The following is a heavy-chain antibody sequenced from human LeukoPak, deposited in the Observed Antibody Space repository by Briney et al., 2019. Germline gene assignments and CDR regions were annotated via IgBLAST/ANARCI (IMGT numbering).Heavy chain of an antibody. V-gene: IGHV3-30*04. CDR3: ARDLSRYCSGGSCYSGHY. Sequence: GGSLRLSCAASGFTFSSYAMHWVRQAPGKGLEWVAVISYDGSNKYYADSVKGRFTISRDNSKNTLYLQMNSLRAEDTAVYYCARDLSRYCSGGSCYSGHYWGQGTLVTASS. CDR1: GFTFSSYA. CDR2: ISYDGSNK. J-gene: IGHJ4*02. D-gene: IGHD2-15*01.